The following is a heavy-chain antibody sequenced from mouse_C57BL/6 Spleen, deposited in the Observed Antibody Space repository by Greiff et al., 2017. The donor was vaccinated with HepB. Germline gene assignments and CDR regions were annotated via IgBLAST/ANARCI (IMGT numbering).Heavy chain of an antibody. D-gene: IGHD1-1*01. J-gene: IGHJ2*01. Sequence: QVQLQQPGAELVKPGASVKLSCKASGYTFTSYWMQWVKQRPGQGLEWIGEIDPSDSYTNYNQKFKGKATLTVDTSSSTAYMQLSSLTSEDSAVYYGARRGSSDPYYFDYWGQGTTLTVSS. CDR3: ARRGSSDPYYFDY. CDR1: GYTFTSYW. CDR2: IDPSDSYT. V-gene: IGHV1-50*01.